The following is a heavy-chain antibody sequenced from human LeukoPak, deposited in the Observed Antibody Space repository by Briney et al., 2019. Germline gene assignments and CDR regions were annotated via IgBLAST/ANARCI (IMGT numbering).Heavy chain of an antibody. V-gene: IGHV3-30*18. CDR1: GFTFSSYG. D-gene: IGHD3-22*01. CDR2: ISYDGSNK. Sequence: GGSLRLSCAASGFTFSSYGMHWVRQAPGKGLEWVAVISYDGSNKYYADSVKGRFTISRDNSKNTLYLQMNSLRAEDTAVYYCAKDLSHYYDSSGYFGLGHWGQGTLVTVSS. J-gene: IGHJ4*02. CDR3: AKDLSHYYDSSGYFGLGH.